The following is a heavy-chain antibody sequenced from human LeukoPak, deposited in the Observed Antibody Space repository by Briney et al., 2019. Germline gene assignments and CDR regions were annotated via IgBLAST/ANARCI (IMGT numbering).Heavy chain of an antibody. CDR1: GRSISSSY. Sequence: SETLSLTCTLSGRSISSSYGSWVRPPRGEGREWGGYIYYSGSTNYTPSLKSRVTISVDTSKNQFSLKLSSVTAADTAVYYCARDGGYGSGAFDIWGQGTMVTVSS. J-gene: IGHJ3*02. V-gene: IGHV4-59*01. D-gene: IGHD3-10*01. CDR3: ARDGGYGSGAFDI. CDR2: IYYSGST.